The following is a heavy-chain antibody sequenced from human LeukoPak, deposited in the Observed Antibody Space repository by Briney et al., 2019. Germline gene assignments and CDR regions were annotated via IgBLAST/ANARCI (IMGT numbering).Heavy chain of an antibody. J-gene: IGHJ4*02. D-gene: IGHD3-22*01. CDR1: GYTFTSYG. V-gene: IGHV1-18*01. CDR3: ARLHYYDSSGYYAY. Sequence: ASVKVSCKASGYTFTSYGISWVRQAAGQGLEWMGWISAYNGNTNYAQKLQGRVTMTTDTSTSTAYVELRSLRSDDTAVYYCARLHYYDSSGYYAYWGQGTLVTVSS. CDR2: ISAYNGNT.